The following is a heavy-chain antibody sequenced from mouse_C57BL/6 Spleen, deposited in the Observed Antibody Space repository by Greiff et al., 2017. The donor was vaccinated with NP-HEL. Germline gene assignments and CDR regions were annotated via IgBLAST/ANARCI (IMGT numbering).Heavy chain of an antibody. CDR1: GYTFTDYY. CDR2: INPNNGGT. D-gene: IGHD2-2*01. Sequence: EVQLQQSGPELVKPGASVKISCKASGYTFTDYYMNWVKQSHGKSLEWIGDINPNNGGTSYNQKFKGKATLTVDKSSSTAYMELRSLTSEDSAVYYCAREYGYDGRRLYWYFDVWGTGTTVTVSS. V-gene: IGHV1-26*01. J-gene: IGHJ1*03. CDR3: AREYGYDGRRLYWYFDV.